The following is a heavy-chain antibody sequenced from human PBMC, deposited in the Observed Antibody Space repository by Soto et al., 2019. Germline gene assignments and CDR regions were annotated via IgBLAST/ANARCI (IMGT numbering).Heavy chain of an antibody. CDR1: GFTFSSYA. V-gene: IGHV3-23*01. CDR3: AKPPASSPFYYYAMDV. Sequence: PGGSLRLSCAASGFTFSSYAMTWVRQAPGKGLEWVSAISGGGGSTYYADSVKGRFTISRDSSKSTLYLQMNSLRAEDTAVYYCAKPPASSPFYYYAMDVWGQGTTVTVSS. J-gene: IGHJ6*02. D-gene: IGHD6-13*01. CDR2: ISGGGGST.